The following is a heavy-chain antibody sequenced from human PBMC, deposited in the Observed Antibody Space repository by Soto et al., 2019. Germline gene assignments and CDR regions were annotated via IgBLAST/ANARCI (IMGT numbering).Heavy chain of an antibody. D-gene: IGHD3-22*01. CDR1: GGCISSGGYY. J-gene: IGHJ5*02. V-gene: IGHV4-31*02. CDR2: IYYSGIT. CDR3: ARGRITMIGFDMWFDP. Sequence: TRSLTWTIAGGCISSGGYYVSWIRQHPGKGLEWIGYIYYSGITYYNPSLKSRVTISVDTSKNQFSLKLSSVTSADTAVYYCARGRITMIGFDMWFDPWGQGTLVT.